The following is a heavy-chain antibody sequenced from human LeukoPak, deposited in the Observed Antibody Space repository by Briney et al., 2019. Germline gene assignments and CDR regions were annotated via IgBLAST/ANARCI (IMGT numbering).Heavy chain of an antibody. Sequence: ASVRVSCKASGYTFTGYYMHWVRQAPGQGLEWTGWINPNSGGTNYAQKFQGRVTMTRDTSISTAYMELSRLRSDDTAVYYCARDLCDILTGYKPLNYWGQGTLVTVSS. CDR2: INPNSGGT. V-gene: IGHV1-2*02. CDR3: ARDLCDILTGYKPLNY. J-gene: IGHJ4*02. D-gene: IGHD3-9*01. CDR1: GYTFTGYY.